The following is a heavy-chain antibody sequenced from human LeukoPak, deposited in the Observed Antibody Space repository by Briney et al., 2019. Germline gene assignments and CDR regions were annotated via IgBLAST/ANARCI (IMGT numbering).Heavy chain of an antibody. CDR2: ISYDGSNK. Sequence: PGGSLRLSCAASGFTFSSYAMHWVRQAPGKGLEWVAVISYDGSNKYYADSVKGRFTISRDNSKNTLYLQMNSLRAEDTAVYYCAKFPGIYYGSGSLTYFDYWGQGTLVTVSS. CDR1: GFTFSSYA. V-gene: IGHV3-30*18. CDR3: AKFPGIYYGSGSLTYFDY. D-gene: IGHD3-10*01. J-gene: IGHJ4*02.